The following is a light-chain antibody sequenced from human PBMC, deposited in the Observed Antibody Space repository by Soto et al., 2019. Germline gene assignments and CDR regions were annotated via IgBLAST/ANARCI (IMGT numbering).Light chain of an antibody. Sequence: QSALTHPASVSGSPGQSVTISCTGTKNDIGVYDFVSWYQHHPGKAPRLIIYEVVQRPSGVPDRFSGSKSGNTASLTVSGLQAADEADYFCKSYAGSNTYVFGSGAKVSGL. J-gene: IGLJ1*01. CDR1: KNDIGVYDF. CDR2: EVV. CDR3: KSYAGSNTYV. V-gene: IGLV2-8*01.